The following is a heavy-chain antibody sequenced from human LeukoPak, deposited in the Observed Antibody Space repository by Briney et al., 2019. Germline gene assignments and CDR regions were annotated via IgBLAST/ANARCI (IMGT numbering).Heavy chain of an antibody. Sequence: PSETLSLTCTVSGVSMSAYQWSWVRQSPEKGLEWIGCINTKGETSYNPSLKSRVITSVDTSKSQFSLRLTSVTAADTAVYYCATSNDAKIAPFDHWGQGAPVTVSS. D-gene: IGHD2-21*01. CDR3: ATSNDAKIAPFDH. CDR1: GVSMSAYQ. V-gene: IGHV4-4*09. J-gene: IGHJ4*02. CDR2: INTKGET.